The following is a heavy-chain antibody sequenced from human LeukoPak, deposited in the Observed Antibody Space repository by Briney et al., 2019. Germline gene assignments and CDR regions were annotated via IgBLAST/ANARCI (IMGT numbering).Heavy chain of an antibody. CDR1: GGTFSSYI. CDR2: IIPIFGTA. CDR3: AGIDGYRADY. J-gene: IGHJ4*02. D-gene: IGHD5-24*01. V-gene: IGHV1-69*05. Sequence: SVQVSCKASGGTFSSYIISWVRQAPGQGLEWMGRIIPIFGTANYAQKFQGRVTITTDESTNTAYIELSSLRSEDTAVYYCAGIDGYRADYWGQGTLVTVSS.